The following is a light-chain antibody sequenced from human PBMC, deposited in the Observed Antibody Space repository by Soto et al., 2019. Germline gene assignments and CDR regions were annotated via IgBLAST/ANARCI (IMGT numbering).Light chain of an antibody. Sequence: DIPMTQSPSTLSASVGDRVTITCRASQTISNYLTWYQQRPGKAPKLLIYRSSILQNGVPSRFSGSGSGTEFPLTISSLQPDDFATYYCQQYYINATFGQGTRVEI. V-gene: IGKV1-5*03. J-gene: IGKJ1*01. CDR3: QQYYINAT. CDR2: RSS. CDR1: QTISNY.